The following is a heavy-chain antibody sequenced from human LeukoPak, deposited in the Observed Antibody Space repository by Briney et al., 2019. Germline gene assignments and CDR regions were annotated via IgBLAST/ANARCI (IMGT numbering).Heavy chain of an antibody. J-gene: IGHJ4*02. V-gene: IGHV3-30*18. CDR1: GFTFSSYG. CDR3: AKDTAAGTGYLDY. D-gene: IGHD6-13*01. CDR2: ISYDGSNK. Sequence: PGRSPRLSCAASGFTFSSYGMHWVRQAPGKGLEWVAVISYDGSNKYYADSVKGRFTISRDNSKNTLYLQMNSLRAEDTAVYYCAKDTAAGTGYLDYWGQGTLVTVSS.